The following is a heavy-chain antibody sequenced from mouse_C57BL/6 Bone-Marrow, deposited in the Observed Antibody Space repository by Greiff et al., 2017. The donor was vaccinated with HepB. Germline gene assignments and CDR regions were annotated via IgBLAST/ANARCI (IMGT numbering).Heavy chain of an antibody. Sequence: QVQLQHSGPELVKPGASVKLSCKASGYTFTSYDINWVKQRPGQGLEWIGWIYPRDGSTKYNEKFKGKATLTVDTSSSTAYMELHSLTSEDSAVYFCARCYYGNYLAYWGQGTLVTVSA. V-gene: IGHV1-85*01. CDR1: GYTFTSYD. CDR2: IYPRDGST. CDR3: ARCYYGNYLAY. D-gene: IGHD2-1*01. J-gene: IGHJ3*01.